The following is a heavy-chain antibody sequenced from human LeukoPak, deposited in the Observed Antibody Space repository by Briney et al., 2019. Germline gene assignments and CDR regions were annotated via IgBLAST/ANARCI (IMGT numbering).Heavy chain of an antibody. D-gene: IGHD2-2*01. CDR1: GFTFSSYA. V-gene: IGHV3-21*01. J-gene: IGHJ5*02. CDR2: ISSSSSYI. CDR3: ARDIVVVPAAPPWFDP. Sequence: GGSLRLSCAASGFTFSSYAMSWVRQAPGKGLEWVSSISSSSSYIYYADSVKGRFTISRDNAKNSLYLQMNSLRAEDTAVYYCARDIVVVPAAPPWFDPWGQGTLVTVSS.